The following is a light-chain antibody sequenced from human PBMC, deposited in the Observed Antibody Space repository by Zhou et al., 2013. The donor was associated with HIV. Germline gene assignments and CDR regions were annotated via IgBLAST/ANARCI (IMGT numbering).Light chain of an antibody. CDR1: QSVSSN. CDR2: GAS. J-gene: IGKJ2*01. CDR3: QQYNNWPPEKT. Sequence: EIVMTQSPATLSVSPGERATLSCRASQSVSSNLAWYQQKPGQAPRLLIYGASTRATGIPARFSGSGSGTEFTLTISSMQSEDFAVYYCQQYNNWPPEKTFGQGTKAGDQT. V-gene: IGKV3-15*01.